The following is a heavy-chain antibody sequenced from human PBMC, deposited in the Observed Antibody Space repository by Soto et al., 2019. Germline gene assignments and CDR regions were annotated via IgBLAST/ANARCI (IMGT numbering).Heavy chain of an antibody. V-gene: IGHV4-59*01. CDR3: AVAEQGVVFGVVHNRFDP. CDR1: GGSISSYY. J-gene: IGHJ5*02. CDR2: IYYSGST. D-gene: IGHD3-3*01. Sequence: SETLSLTCTVSGGSISSYYWSWIRQPPGKGLEWIGYIYYSGSTNYNPSLKSRVTISVDTSKNQFSLKLSSVTAADTDVYYCAVAEQGVVFGVVHNRFDPRGQGTMVTVSS.